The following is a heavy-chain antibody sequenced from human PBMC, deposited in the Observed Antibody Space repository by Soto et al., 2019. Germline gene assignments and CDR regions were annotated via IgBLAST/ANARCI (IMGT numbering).Heavy chain of an antibody. D-gene: IGHD5-12*01. CDR3: ARVVRGYDLDLFDP. CDR1: GFTVSSNY. CDR2: IYSGGST. Sequence: VQLVESGGGLVQPGGSLRLSCAASGFTVSSNYMSWVRQAPGKGLEWVSVIYSGGSTYYADSVKGRFTISRDNSKNTLYLQMNSLRAEDTAVYYCARVVRGYDLDLFDPWGQGTLVTVSS. V-gene: IGHV3-66*01. J-gene: IGHJ5*02.